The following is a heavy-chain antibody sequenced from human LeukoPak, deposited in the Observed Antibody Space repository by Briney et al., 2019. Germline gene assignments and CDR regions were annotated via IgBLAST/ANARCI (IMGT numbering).Heavy chain of an antibody. V-gene: IGHV3-30*18. CDR3: AKALEGYYYDSSASGFDY. D-gene: IGHD3-22*01. CDR1: GFTFSSYG. Sequence: GRSLRLSCAASGFTFSSYGMHWVRQAPGKGLEWVAVISYDGSNKYYADSVKGRFTISRDNSKNTLYLQMNSLRAEDTAVYYCAKALEGYYYDSSASGFDYWGQGTLVTVSS. J-gene: IGHJ4*02. CDR2: ISYDGSNK.